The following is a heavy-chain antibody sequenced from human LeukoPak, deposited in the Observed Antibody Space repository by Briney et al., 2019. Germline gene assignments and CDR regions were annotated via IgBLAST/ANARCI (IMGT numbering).Heavy chain of an antibody. CDR3: ARVPHYYFGYGYFDT. CDR2: TDQSGTT. D-gene: IGHD3-10*01. Sequence: SETLPLTCVVYGGSFSGYYWSWIRQPPGKGLEWIGETDQSGTTNYNPSLKSRVTISIDTSKKQFSLTLTSMTAADTAVYYCARVPHYYFGYGYFDTWGQGTRVTVSS. J-gene: IGHJ4*02. CDR1: GGSFSGYY. V-gene: IGHV4-34*01.